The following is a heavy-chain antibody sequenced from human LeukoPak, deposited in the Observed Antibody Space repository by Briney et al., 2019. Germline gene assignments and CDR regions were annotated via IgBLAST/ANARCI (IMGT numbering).Heavy chain of an antibody. J-gene: IGHJ4*02. D-gene: IGHD4-23*01. Sequence: GGSLRLSCAASGFTFSDHHMDWVRQAPGKGLEWVGRIRNKADSYTTEYAASVKGRFTISRDDSKNSLHLQMNSLKTEDTAVYYCARVLKRVHGGNAIDYWGQGTLVTVSS. CDR2: IRNKADSYTT. CDR3: ARVLKRVHGGNAIDY. CDR1: GFTFSDHH. V-gene: IGHV3-72*01.